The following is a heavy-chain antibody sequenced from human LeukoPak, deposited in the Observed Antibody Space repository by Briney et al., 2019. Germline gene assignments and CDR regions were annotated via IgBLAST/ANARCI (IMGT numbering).Heavy chain of an antibody. CDR2: IRSKTGGGPT. Sequence: GGSLRLSCAASGFTFSNAWMSWVRQAPGKGLEWVARIRSKTGGGPTDYAAPVRGRFTISRDDSKHTLYLQMNSLKTEDTAVYNWNAKTTITIQYYFDYWGQGTLVTVS. D-gene: IGHD4-11*01. V-gene: IGHV3-15*01. J-gene: IGHJ4*02. CDR3: NAKTTITIQYYFDY. CDR1: GFTFSNAW.